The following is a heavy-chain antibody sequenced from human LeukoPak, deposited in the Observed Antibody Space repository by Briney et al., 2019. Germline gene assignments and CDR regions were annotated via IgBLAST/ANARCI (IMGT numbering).Heavy chain of an antibody. CDR3: AKDSDCSGGSCYIDY. V-gene: IGHV3-23*01. D-gene: IGHD2-15*01. Sequence: GGSLRLSCAASGFTFSSYAMSWDRQAPGKGLEWVSAISGSGGSTYYADSVKGRFTISRDNSKNTLCLQMNSLRAEDTAVYYCAKDSDCSGGSCYIDYWGQGTLVTVSS. CDR2: ISGSGGST. J-gene: IGHJ4*02. CDR1: GFTFSSYA.